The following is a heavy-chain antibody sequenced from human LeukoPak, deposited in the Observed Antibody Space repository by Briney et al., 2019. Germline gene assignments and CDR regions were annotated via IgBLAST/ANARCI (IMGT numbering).Heavy chain of an antibody. CDR3: ARVPRGHYGDYDYFDY. J-gene: IGHJ4*02. CDR1: GYTFTSYG. V-gene: IGHV1-18*01. D-gene: IGHD4-17*01. Sequence: ASVKVSCKASGYTFTSYGISWVRQAPGQGLEWMGWISAYNGNTNYAQKLQGRVTMTTDTSTSTAYMELRSLRSDDTAVYYCARVPRGHYGDYDYFDYWGQGTLVTVSS. CDR2: ISAYNGNT.